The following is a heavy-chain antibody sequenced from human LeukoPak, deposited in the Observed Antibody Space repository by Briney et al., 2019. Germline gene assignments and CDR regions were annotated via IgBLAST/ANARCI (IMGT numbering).Heavy chain of an antibody. Sequence: SETLSLTCTVSGGSISSSSYYWGWIRQPPGKGLEWIGSIYYSGSTYYNPSLKRRVTISVDTSKNQFSLKLSSVTAADTAVYYCASLRRRYSYGFGHWFDPWGQGTLVTVSS. V-gene: IGHV4-39*01. CDR1: GGSISSSSYY. CDR2: IYYSGST. J-gene: IGHJ5*02. CDR3: ASLRRRYSYGFGHWFDP. D-gene: IGHD5-18*01.